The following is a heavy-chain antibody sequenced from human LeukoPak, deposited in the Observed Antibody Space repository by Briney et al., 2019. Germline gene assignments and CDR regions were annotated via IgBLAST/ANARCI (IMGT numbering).Heavy chain of an antibody. CDR3: ARGTLAYYFES. CDR2: VYYTESA. Sequence: SETLSLTCTVSGGSVTTHYWSWIRQSPGKVLEWIGYVYYTESANYNPSLKSRATISVDTSRNQFSLQLSYVTAADTAVYYCARGTLAYYFESWGQGTLVTVSS. D-gene: IGHD3-3*02. J-gene: IGHJ4*02. V-gene: IGHV4-59*02. CDR1: GGSVTTHY.